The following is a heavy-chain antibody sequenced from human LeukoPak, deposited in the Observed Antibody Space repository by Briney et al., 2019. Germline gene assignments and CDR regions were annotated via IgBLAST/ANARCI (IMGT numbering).Heavy chain of an antibody. V-gene: IGHV4-59*01. D-gene: IGHD3-22*01. J-gene: IGHJ5*02. CDR3: ATGYYAPFAT. CDR2: ISDTGKT. Sequence: SETLSLTCSVSGASLSSYYWDWLRQAPGKGREWIGYISDTGKTDSNPSLKTRVNISLDKSKKQFSLRLRSVTAADSALYYCATGYYAPFATWGPGILVTVSS. CDR1: GASLSSYY.